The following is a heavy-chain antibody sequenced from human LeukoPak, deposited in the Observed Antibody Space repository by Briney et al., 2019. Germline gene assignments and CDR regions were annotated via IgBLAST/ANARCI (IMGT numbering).Heavy chain of an antibody. J-gene: IGHJ4*02. Sequence: PSETLSLTCTVSGGSISNGDYYWNWIRQPPGTGLEWVSAISGSGGSTYYADSVKGRFTISRDNSKNTLYLQMNSLRAEDTAVYYCARDTIFLEWAYYFDYWGQGTLVTVSS. CDR1: GGSISNGDYY. D-gene: IGHD3-3*01. CDR2: ISGSGGST. CDR3: ARDTIFLEWAYYFDY. V-gene: IGHV3-23*01.